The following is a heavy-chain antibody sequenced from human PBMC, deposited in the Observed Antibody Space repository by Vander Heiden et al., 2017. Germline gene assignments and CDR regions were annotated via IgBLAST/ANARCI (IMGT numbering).Heavy chain of an antibody. CDR3: AKDYYPHMTFIVVVTNSLDY. CDR1: VVCFSSLR. CDR2: MSSDGSET. Sequence: VHLVESGGGVGHPGRSLRLSCLACVVCFSSLRLTWVRQAPGKGLEWGAVMSSDGSETYYADSVKGRFTISRDNFKNTLYLEMNSLRVEDTAVYYCAKDYYPHMTFIVVVTNSLDYWGQGTLLTVSS. V-gene: IGHV3-30*18. D-gene: IGHD3-22*01. J-gene: IGHJ4*02.